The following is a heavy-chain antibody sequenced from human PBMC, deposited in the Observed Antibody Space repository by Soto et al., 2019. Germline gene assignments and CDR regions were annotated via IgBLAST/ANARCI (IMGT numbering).Heavy chain of an antibody. V-gene: IGHV3-66*01. J-gene: IGHJ4*02. CDR3: AKKAIAAAPTPV. CDR2: IYSGGST. CDR1: GLTVRSNY. D-gene: IGHD6-13*01. Sequence: GGSLRLSCAASGLTVRSNYMSWVRQAPGKGLEWVSVIYSGGSTNYADSVKGRFTISRDDSKNTLYLQMNSLRTEDTAVYYCAKKAIAAAPTPVWGQGTLVTVSS.